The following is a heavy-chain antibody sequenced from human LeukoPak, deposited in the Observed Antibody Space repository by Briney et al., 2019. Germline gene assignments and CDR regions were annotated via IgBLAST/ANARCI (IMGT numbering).Heavy chain of an antibody. Sequence: PGGSLRLSCAVSGVSVSRNYMCWARQAPGKGLEWVSVIYSGGSTYYADSVKGRFTISRDNSKNTLYLQMNSLRAEDTAVYYCAKDLETMVRGVHYGMDVWGQGTTVTVSS. J-gene: IGHJ6*02. CDR3: AKDLETMVRGVHYGMDV. V-gene: IGHV3-53*01. CDR1: GVSVSRNY. D-gene: IGHD3-10*01. CDR2: IYSGGST.